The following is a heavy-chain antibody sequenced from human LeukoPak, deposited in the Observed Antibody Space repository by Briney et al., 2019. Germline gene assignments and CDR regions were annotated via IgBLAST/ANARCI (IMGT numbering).Heavy chain of an antibody. J-gene: IGHJ5*02. CDR1: GGSISSYY. CDR3: ARVGSRYYDSSGYYSNWFDP. Sequence: SETLSLTCTVSGGSISSYYWSWIRQPPGKGLEWIGYIYYSESTNYNPSLKSRVTISVDTSKNQFSLKLSSVTAADTAVYYCARVGSRYYDSSGYYSNWFDPWGQGTLVTVSS. D-gene: IGHD3-22*01. CDR2: IYYSEST. V-gene: IGHV4-59*01.